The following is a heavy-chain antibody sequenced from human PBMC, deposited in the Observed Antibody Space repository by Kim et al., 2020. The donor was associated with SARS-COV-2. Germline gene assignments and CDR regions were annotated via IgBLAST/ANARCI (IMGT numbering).Heavy chain of an antibody. D-gene: IGHD4-17*01. V-gene: IGHV3-48*03. CDR3: ARDFDYGDYGAFDI. J-gene: IGHJ3*02. Sequence: ADSVKGRFTISRDNAKNSLYLQMNSLRAEDTAVYYCARDFDYGDYGAFDIWGQGTMVTVSS.